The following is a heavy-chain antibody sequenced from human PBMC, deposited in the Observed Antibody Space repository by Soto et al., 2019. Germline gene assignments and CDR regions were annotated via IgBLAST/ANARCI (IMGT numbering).Heavy chain of an antibody. J-gene: IGHJ6*02. CDR3: APVPAASSYYNTDV. CDR1: GFAFSSYA. CDR2: IVDTGGRT. Sequence: EVQLLESGGGLVQPGGSLRLSCTASGFAFSSYAMNWVRQAPGKGLEWVSGIVDTGGRTFYADSVKGRFTIPRDNAKNTLYLKMNSLRAEDTAIYYCAPVPAASSYYNTDVWGQGTTVTVSS. V-gene: IGHV3-23*01. D-gene: IGHD6-25*01.